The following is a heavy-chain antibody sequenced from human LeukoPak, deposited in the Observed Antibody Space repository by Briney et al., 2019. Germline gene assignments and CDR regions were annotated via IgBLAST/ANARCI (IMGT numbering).Heavy chain of an antibody. V-gene: IGHV3-30*04. Sequence: PGASLRLSCAASGFTFSSYAMHWVRQAPGKGLEWVAVISYDGSNKYYADSVKGRFTISRDNSKNTLYLQMNSLRAEDTAVYYCAREGPGYSYGQDWGQGTLVTVSS. CDR2: ISYDGSNK. J-gene: IGHJ4*02. CDR1: GFTFSSYA. D-gene: IGHD5-18*01. CDR3: AREGPGYSYGQD.